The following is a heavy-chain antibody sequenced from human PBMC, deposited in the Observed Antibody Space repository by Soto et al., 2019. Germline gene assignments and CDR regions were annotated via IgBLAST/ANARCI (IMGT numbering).Heavy chain of an antibody. J-gene: IGHJ4*02. Sequence: SQTLSLTCAISGDSVSSNSAAWNWIRQSPSRGLEWLGRTYYRSKWYNDYAVSVKSRITINPDTSKNQFSLQLNSVTPEDTAVYYCARGVFVTIFGVVIASPYFDYWGQGTLVTVS. CDR3: ARGVFVTIFGVVIASPYFDY. D-gene: IGHD3-3*01. CDR1: GDSVSSNSAA. V-gene: IGHV6-1*01. CDR2: TYYRSKWYN.